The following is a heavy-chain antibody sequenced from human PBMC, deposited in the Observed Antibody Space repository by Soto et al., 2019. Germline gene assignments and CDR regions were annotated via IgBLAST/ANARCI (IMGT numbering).Heavy chain of an antibody. Sequence: GGSLRLSCAASGFTFSSYAMSWVRQAPGKGLEWVSAISGSGGSTYYADSVKGRFTISRDNSKNTLYLQMNSLRAEDTAVYYCAIVSGLGYCSSTSCHYNKSFDYWGQGTLVTVSS. CDR2: ISGSGGST. V-gene: IGHV3-23*01. CDR3: AIVSGLGYCSSTSCHYNKSFDY. D-gene: IGHD2-2*01. CDR1: GFTFSSYA. J-gene: IGHJ4*02.